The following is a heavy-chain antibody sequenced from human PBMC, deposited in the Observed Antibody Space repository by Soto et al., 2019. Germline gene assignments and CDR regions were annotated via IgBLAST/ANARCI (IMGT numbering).Heavy chain of an antibody. CDR3: ARIPPDCTNGVCYPYYYYYMDV. D-gene: IGHD2-8*01. CDR1: GGSISSYY. J-gene: IGHJ6*03. Sequence: SETLSLTCTVSGGSISSYYWSWIRQPPGKGLEWIGYIYYSGSTNYNPSLKSRVTISVDTSKNQFSLKLSSVTAADTAVYYCARIPPDCTNGVCYPYYYYYMDVWGKGTTVTVSS. V-gene: IGHV4-59*01. CDR2: IYYSGST.